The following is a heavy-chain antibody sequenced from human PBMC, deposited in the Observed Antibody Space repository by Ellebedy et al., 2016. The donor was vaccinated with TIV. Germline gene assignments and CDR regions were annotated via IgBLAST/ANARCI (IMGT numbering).Heavy chain of an antibody. CDR3: ARGNFYGSGSYYKSPGNSSWFDP. D-gene: IGHD3-10*01. CDR1: GGSFSGYY. Sequence: SETLSLTCAVYGGSFSGYYWSWIRQPPGKGLEWIGEINHSGSTNYNPSLKSRVTISVDTSKNQFSLKLSSVTAADTAVYYCARGNFYGSGSYYKSPGNSSWFDPWGQGTLVTVSS. J-gene: IGHJ5*02. CDR2: INHSGST. V-gene: IGHV4-34*01.